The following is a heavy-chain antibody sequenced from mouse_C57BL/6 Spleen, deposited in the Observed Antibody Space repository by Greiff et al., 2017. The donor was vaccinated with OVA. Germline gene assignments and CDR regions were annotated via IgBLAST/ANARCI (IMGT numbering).Heavy chain of an antibody. Sequence: VQLQQSGAELVRPGASVKLSCTASGFNIKDDYMHWVKQRPEQGLEWIGWIDPENGDTEYASKFQGKATITADPSANTAYLQLSILTSEDTAVYDCTTGGYGSSYEFDYWGQGTTLTVSS. CDR2: IDPENGDT. D-gene: IGHD1-1*01. CDR1: GFNIKDDY. V-gene: IGHV14-4*01. CDR3: TTGGYGSSYEFDY. J-gene: IGHJ2*01.